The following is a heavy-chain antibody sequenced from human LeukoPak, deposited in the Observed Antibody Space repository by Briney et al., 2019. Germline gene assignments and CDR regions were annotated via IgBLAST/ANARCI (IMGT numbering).Heavy chain of an antibody. CDR1: GDSISSDY. J-gene: IGHJ5*02. CDR3: ARHRPGERRFDP. Sequence: SEILSLTCTVSGDSISSDYLSWIRQPPGKGLEWIGYFNYSGITNYNPSLKSRVTISVDTSKNQFSLKLSSVTAADTAVYYCARHRPGERRFDPWGQGTLVTVSS. CDR2: FNYSGIT. D-gene: IGHD3-16*01. V-gene: IGHV4-59*08.